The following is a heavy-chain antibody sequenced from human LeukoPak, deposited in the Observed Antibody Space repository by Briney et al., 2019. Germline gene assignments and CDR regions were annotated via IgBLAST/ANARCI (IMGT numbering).Heavy chain of an antibody. J-gene: IGHJ6*03. CDR2: INPNSGGT. CDR3: AREGGDYWGGGYYYMDV. V-gene: IGHV1-2*02. Sequence: ASVKVSCKASGYTFTGYYMHWVRQAPGQGLEWMGWINPNSGGTNYAQKFQGRVTMTRDTSISTAYMELSRLRSDDTAVYYCAREGGDYWGGGYYYMDVWGKGTTVTVSS. CDR1: GYTFTGYY. D-gene: IGHD4-17*01.